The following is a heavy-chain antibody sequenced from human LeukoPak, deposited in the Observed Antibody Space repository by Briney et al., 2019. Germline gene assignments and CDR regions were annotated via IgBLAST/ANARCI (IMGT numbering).Heavy chain of an antibody. J-gene: IGHJ3*02. V-gene: IGHV3-21*01. D-gene: IGHD3-22*01. Sequence: GGSLRLSCAASAFTFSSYSRNWVRQAPGRGRGWVSSIISSSSYIYYADSVKGRLTISRDNAKNSLYLQMNSLRAEDTAVYYCARDSSGTAGTAFDIWGLGTIVTVSS. CDR3: ARDSSGTAGTAFDI. CDR1: AFTFSSYS. CDR2: IISSSSYI.